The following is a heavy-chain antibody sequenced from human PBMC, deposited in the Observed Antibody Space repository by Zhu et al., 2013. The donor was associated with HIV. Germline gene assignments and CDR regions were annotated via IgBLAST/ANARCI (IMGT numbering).Heavy chain of an antibody. J-gene: IGHJ5*02. V-gene: IGHV1-2*02. CDR3: ARDWGVVNWFDP. D-gene: IGHD3-10*01. CDR2: INPKTGGT. Sequence: QVQLVQSGAVMKKPGASVKVSCKTSAYTFTANYMHWMRQAPGQGLEWMGWINPKTGGTNYAQKFQGRVTMTRDTSINTAYMELTGLKSDDTAIYYCARDWGVVNWFDPWGQGTLVTVSS. CDR1: AYTFTANY.